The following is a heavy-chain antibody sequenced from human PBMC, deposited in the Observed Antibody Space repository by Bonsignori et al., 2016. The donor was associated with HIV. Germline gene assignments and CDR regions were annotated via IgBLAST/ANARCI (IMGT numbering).Heavy chain of an antibody. CDR3: ARSQYDFWSGYYTPNRFDY. D-gene: IGHD3-3*01. Sequence: WIRQPPGKGLEWVSSISSSSGYIYYADSVKGRVTISRDNAKKSLYLQMNSLRAEDTAVYYCARSQYDFWSGYYTPNRFDYWGQGTLVTVSS. J-gene: IGHJ4*02. CDR2: ISSSSGYI. V-gene: IGHV3-21*01.